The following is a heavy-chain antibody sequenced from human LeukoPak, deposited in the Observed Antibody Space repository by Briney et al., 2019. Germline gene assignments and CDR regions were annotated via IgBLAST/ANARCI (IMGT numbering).Heavy chain of an antibody. Sequence: PGGSLRLSCSASGFYFGDYGMSWVRQAPGKGLEWVSGITWIGEATSYAQSVKGRFTISRDNTRNSLYLQMNSLEADDTAFYYCARDWRSGYSIDFWGQGVLVTVSS. CDR2: ITWIGEAT. CDR3: ARDWRSGYSIDF. D-gene: IGHD3-22*01. J-gene: IGHJ4*02. V-gene: IGHV3-20*04. CDR1: GFYFGDYG.